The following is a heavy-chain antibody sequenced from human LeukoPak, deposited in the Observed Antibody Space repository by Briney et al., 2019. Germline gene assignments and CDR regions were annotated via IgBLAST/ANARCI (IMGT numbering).Heavy chain of an antibody. J-gene: IGHJ4*02. CDR1: GYSISSGYY. CDR2: IYHSGST. D-gene: IGHD2/OR15-2a*01. V-gene: IGHV4-38-2*01. Sequence: PSETLSLTCAVSGYSISSGYYWGWIRQPPGKGLEWIGSIYHSGSTYYNPSLKSRVTISVDTSKNQFSLKLSSVTAADRAVYYCARQIYESMPFFDSWAQGTLVTVSS. CDR3: ARQIYESMPFFDS.